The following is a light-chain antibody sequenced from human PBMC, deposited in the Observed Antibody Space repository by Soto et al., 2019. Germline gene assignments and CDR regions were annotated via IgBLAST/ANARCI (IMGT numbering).Light chain of an antibody. J-gene: IGLJ2*01. V-gene: IGLV1-51*02. CDR1: TSNIGIND. CDR3: GAWDTSLNGGV. Sequence: QSVLTQPPSVSAAPGQDVTISCSGSTSNIGINDVAWYQQLPGTAPKLLLYENNKRPSGIPDRFSGSKSGTSATLGITGLLTGDEADYYCGAWDTSLNGGVFGGGTKVTVL. CDR2: ENN.